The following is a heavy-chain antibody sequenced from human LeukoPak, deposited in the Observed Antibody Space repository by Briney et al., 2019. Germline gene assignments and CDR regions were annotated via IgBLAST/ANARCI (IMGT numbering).Heavy chain of an antibody. CDR1: GIILSSYW. Sequence: GGSLTLSCAASGIILSSYWMSWVRQAPGKGLEWVANIKQDGSEKWYVDSVKGRFTISRDNAKNSLYLQMNSLRAEDTAVYYCVRDRNYGLFDYWGQGTLVTVSS. CDR2: IKQDGSEK. J-gene: IGHJ4*02. CDR3: VRDRNYGLFDY. V-gene: IGHV3-7*01. D-gene: IGHD1-7*01.